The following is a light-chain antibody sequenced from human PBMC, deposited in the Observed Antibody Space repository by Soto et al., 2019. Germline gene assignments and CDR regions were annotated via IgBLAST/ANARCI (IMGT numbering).Light chain of an antibody. V-gene: IGLV4-69*01. CDR1: SGHNSYA. Sequence: QPVLTQPPSASASLGASVKLTCTLSSGHNSYAIAWHQQQPEKSPRYLMKLNSDGSHSKGDGIPDRFSGSSSGAERYLTISSLQSEDEADYYCQTWSTDIRVFGGGTKLTVL. CDR3: QTWSTDIRV. CDR2: LNSDGSH. J-gene: IGLJ3*02.